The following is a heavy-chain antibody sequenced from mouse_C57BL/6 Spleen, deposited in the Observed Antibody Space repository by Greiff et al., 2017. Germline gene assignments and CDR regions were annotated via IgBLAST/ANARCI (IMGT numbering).Heavy chain of an antibody. CDR1: GYTFTEYT. V-gene: IGHV1-62-2*01. CDR2: FYPGSGSI. D-gene: IGHD2-10*01. CDR3: ARHEDPYYGNYGWFAY. J-gene: IGHJ3*01. Sequence: QVQLQESGAELVKPGASVKLSCKASGYTFTEYTIHWVKQRSGQGLEWIGWFYPGSGSIKYNEKFKDKATLTADKSSSTAYIELSRLTSEDSAVYFCARHEDPYYGNYGWFAYWGQGTLVTVSA.